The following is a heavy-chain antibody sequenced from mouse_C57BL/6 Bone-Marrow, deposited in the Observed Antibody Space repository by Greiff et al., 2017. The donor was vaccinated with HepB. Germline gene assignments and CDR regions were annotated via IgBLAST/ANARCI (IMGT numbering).Heavy chain of an antibody. Sequence: DVKLVESGGGLVKPGGSLKLSCAASGFTFSDYGMHWVRQAPEKGLEWVAYISSGSSTIYYADTVKGRFTISRDNAKNTLFLQMTSLRSEDTAMYYGARRLLPLFDYWGQGTTLTVSS. CDR1: GFTFSDYG. D-gene: IGHD2-3*01. CDR2: ISSGSSTI. CDR3: ARRLLPLFDY. J-gene: IGHJ2*01. V-gene: IGHV5-17*01.